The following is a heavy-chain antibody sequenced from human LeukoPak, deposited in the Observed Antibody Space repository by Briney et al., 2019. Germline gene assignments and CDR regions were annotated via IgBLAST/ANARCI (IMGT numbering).Heavy chain of an antibody. CDR2: IWYDGSNK. CDR3: ARDPSGGYYYDSSGYYYT. CDR1: GFTFSSYG. D-gene: IGHD3-22*01. Sequence: PGGSLRLSCAASGFTFSSYGMHWVRQAPGKGLEWVSVIWYDGSNKYYADSVKGRFTISRDNSKNTLYLQMNSLRAEDTAVYYCARDPSGGYYYDSSGYYYTWGQGTLVTVSS. V-gene: IGHV3-33*01. J-gene: IGHJ5*02.